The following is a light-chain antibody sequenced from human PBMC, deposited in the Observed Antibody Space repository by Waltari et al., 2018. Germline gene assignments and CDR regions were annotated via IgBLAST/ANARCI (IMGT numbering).Light chain of an antibody. CDR2: CAS. CDR1: QSISDSFNHRNY. Sequence: DIVMTQSPDSLSVSPGERATINCQSSQSISDSFNHRNYLAWYQQKPGQPPKLLISCASTRESGVPARISGIGSGTDFSLTISSLQADDVAVYYCQQYYSSPPTFGQGTRLEMK. V-gene: IGKV4-1*01. CDR3: QQYYSSPPT. J-gene: IGKJ5*01.